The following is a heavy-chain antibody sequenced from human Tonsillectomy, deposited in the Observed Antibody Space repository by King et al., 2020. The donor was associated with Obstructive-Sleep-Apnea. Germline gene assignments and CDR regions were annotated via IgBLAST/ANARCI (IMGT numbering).Heavy chain of an antibody. Sequence: VQLVQSGAEVKKPGASVKVSCKASGYTFTGYYMHWVRQAPGQGLEWMGWINPKSGGTNYAQKFQGRVTMTRDTSISTAYMELSRLRSDDTAAYYCARDCGGDCYSPTRIQGRFGYWGQGTLVTVSS. J-gene: IGHJ4*02. CDR3: ARDCGGDCYSPTRIQGRFGY. D-gene: IGHD2-21*02. V-gene: IGHV1-2*02. CDR2: INPKSGGT. CDR1: GYTFTGYY.